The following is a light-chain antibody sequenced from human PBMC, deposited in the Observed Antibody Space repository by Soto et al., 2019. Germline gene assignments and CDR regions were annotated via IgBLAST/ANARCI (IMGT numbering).Light chain of an antibody. V-gene: IGKV3-20*01. CDR2: GVS. J-gene: IGKJ1*01. Sequence: EIALTQSPGTLSLSPGERATLSCRASQSFSTSDLAWYQQKPGQAPRLLIYGVSSRATGIPDRFSGSGSGADFTLTISRLEPEDFAVYFCQQYGSSRTFGQGTKVEIK. CDR3: QQYGSSRT. CDR1: QSFSTSD.